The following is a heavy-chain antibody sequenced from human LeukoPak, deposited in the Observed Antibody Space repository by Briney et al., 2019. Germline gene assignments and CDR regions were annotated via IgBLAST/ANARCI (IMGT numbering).Heavy chain of an antibody. J-gene: IGHJ4*02. CDR1: GFTFDDYA. CDR3: ARDLRGRSPGSYASIFDY. V-gene: IGHV3-43*02. CDR2: ISGDGGST. Sequence: GGSLRLSCAASGFTFDDYAMHWVRQAPGKGLEWVSLISGDGGSTYYADSVKGRFTISRDNSKNSLYLQMNSLRAEDTAVYYCARDLRGRSPGSYASIFDYWGQGTLVTVSS. D-gene: IGHD3-16*01.